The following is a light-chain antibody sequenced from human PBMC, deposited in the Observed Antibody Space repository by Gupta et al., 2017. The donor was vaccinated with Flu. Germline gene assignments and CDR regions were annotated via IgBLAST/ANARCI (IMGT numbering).Light chain of an antibody. CDR3: RQNDSNLMYT. J-gene: IGKJ2*01. V-gene: IGKV1-39*01. CDR1: QSISSY. Sequence: DIQMTQSPSSLSASVGDRVTITCRASQSISSYLNWYQQKPGKAPKLLIYAASSWQSGVPSRFSGSGYGKDVTLTISSRQQEEFASYYCRQNDSNLMYTFGQGTXVEIK. CDR2: AAS.